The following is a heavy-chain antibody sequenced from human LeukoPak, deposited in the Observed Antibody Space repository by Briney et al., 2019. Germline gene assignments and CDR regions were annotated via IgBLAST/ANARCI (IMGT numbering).Heavy chain of an antibody. D-gene: IGHD2-2*01. J-gene: IGHJ6*03. Sequence: SETLSLTCTVSGGSISSSSYHWGRIRQPPGKGLEWIGSIYYSGSTYYNPSLKSRVTISVDTSKNQLSLKLSSVTAADTAVYYCARRNPYCSSTNCHIGYYYMDVWGKGTTVTVSS. CDR2: IYYSGST. CDR1: GGSISSSSYH. CDR3: ARRNPYCSSTNCHIGYYYMDV. V-gene: IGHV4-39*01.